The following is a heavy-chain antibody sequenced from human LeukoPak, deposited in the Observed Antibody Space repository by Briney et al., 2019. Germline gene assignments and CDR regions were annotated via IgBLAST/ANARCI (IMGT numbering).Heavy chain of an antibody. CDR1: GGSISSYY. D-gene: IGHD6-13*01. V-gene: IGHV4-59*12. J-gene: IGHJ4*02. CDR2: IYYSGST. Sequence: SETLSLTCTVSGGSISSYYWSWIRQPPGKGLEWIGYIYYSGSTNYNPSLKSRVTISVDTSKNQFSLKLSSVTAADTAVYYCARRLAAAAGRYYFDYWGQGTLVTVSS. CDR3: ARRLAAAAGRYYFDY.